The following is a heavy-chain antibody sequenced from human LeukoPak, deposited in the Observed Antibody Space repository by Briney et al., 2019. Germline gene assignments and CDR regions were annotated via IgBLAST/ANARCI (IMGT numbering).Heavy chain of an antibody. Sequence: PGRSLRLSCAASGFTFDDYMMHWVRQAPGKGLEWVSLISWDGDTTYYADSVKGRFTISRDNNKNSLYLQMHSLRTEDTAFYYCAKGVVTATNWYFDLWGRGTLVTVSS. CDR3: AKGVVTATNWYFDL. D-gene: IGHD2-21*02. CDR2: ISWDGDTT. J-gene: IGHJ2*01. CDR1: GFTFDDYM. V-gene: IGHV3-43*01.